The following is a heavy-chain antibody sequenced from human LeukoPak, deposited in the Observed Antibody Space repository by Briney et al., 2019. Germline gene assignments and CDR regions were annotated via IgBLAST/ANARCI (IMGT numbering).Heavy chain of an antibody. Sequence: PSETLSLTCTVSGGSISSYYWSWIRQPPGKGLEWIGYIYYSGSTNYNPSLKSRVTISVDTSKNQFSLKLSSVTAADTAVYYCARVGSDFWSGYYGYWGQGTLVTVSS. CDR2: IYYSGST. J-gene: IGHJ4*02. V-gene: IGHV4-59*08. CDR3: ARVGSDFWSGYYGY. CDR1: GGSISSYY. D-gene: IGHD3-3*01.